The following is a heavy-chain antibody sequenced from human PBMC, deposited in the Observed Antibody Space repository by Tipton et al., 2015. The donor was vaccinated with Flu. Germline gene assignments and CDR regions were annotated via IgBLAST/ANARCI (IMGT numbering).Heavy chain of an antibody. CDR3: VKTMVRGVQDTPRAAYFDY. Sequence: TLSLTCTVSGGSISSYYWSWIRQPPGKGLEWIGYIYYSGSTNYNPSLKSRVTISVDTSKNQFSLKLSSVTAADTAVYYCVKTMVRGVQDTPRAAYFDYWGQGTLVTVSS. D-gene: IGHD3-10*01. CDR1: GGSISSYY. CDR2: IYYSGST. V-gene: IGHV4-59*08. J-gene: IGHJ4*02.